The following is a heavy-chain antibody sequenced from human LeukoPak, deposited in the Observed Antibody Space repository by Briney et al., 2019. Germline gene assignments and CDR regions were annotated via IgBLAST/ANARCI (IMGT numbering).Heavy chain of an antibody. J-gene: IGHJ4*02. CDR2: IRGSGDNT. D-gene: IGHD6-19*01. CDR3: AQGQGIAVLVCRH. V-gene: IGHV3-23*01. Sequence: PGGSLRLSCAGSGFTLRCYAMSWVPQAPGKGLEWVSGIRGSGDNTYYADSVKGRFTIPRDNSKNTLYLQVNTLSSECAAVYYCAQGQGIAVLVCRHWGQGTLVTVSS. CDR1: GFTLRCYA.